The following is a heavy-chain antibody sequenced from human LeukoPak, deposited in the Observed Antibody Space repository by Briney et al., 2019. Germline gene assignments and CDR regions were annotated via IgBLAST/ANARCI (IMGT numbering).Heavy chain of an antibody. V-gene: IGHV3-23*01. CDR1: GFTFSNSA. J-gene: IGHJ4*02. CDR2: LSSGGGNT. D-gene: IGHD6-6*01. CDR3: ANSPVAARRSLDY. Sequence: GGSLRLSCAASGFTFSNSAMIWVRQSPGKAPECVSALSSGGGNTYYADSVKARFTISRDNPKHTLYLQMSSQRPEDTAVYHCANSPVAARRSLDYWGQGTLVTVSS.